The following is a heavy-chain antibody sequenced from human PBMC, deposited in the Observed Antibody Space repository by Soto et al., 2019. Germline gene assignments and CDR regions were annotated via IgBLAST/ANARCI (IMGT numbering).Heavy chain of an antibody. CDR3: ARGAGVNFDY. CDR1: GFTFSSYG. V-gene: IGHV3-33*01. CDR2: IWYDGSNK. Sequence: QVQLVESGGGVVQPGRSLRLSCAASGFTFSSYGMHWVRQAPGKGLEWVAVIWYDGSNKYYADSVKGRFTISRDNSKNTRDLQMNSLRAEDTAVYYCARGAGVNFDYWGQGTLVTVSS. D-gene: IGHD2-21*01. J-gene: IGHJ4*02.